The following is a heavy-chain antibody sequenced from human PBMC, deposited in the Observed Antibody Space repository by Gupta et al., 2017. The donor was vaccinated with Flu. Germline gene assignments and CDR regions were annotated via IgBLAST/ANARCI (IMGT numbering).Heavy chain of an antibody. CDR1: GFPFSSYG. Sequence: QVQVVESGGGVVQPGRSLRLSCAASGFPFSSYGMHWVRQAPGKGLEWVAVISFDGSETYIADSVRGRFSISRENTKNNVYLEMNKVRAEDTAVDDGAKARIRLWSACEYWSQGTLGPVSS. V-gene: IGHV3-30*18. J-gene: IGHJ4*02. D-gene: IGHD5-18*01. CDR2: ISFDGSET. CDR3: AKARIRLWSACEY.